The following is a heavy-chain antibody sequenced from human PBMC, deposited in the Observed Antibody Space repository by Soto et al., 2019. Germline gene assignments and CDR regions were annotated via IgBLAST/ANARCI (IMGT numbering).Heavy chain of an antibody. Sequence: AETLSLTCSVSGGSIDNYYWSWIRQAPGKGLEWIGYVYHNGRTSYNPSLKSRVSISVDRSKNQSSLNLSSVTAADTAVYYCAREDSTSAPGEICFHPWGQGTLVTVYS. V-gene: IGHV4-59*01. D-gene: IGHD6-13*01. CDR1: GGSIDNYY. CDR2: VYHNGRT. CDR3: AREDSTSAPGEICFHP. J-gene: IGHJ5*02.